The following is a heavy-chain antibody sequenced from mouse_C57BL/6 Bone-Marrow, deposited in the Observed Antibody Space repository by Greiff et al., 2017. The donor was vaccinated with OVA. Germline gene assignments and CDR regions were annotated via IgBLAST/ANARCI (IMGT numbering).Heavy chain of an antibody. Sequence: EVQVVESGPGLVKPSQSLSLTCSVTGYSITSGYYWNWIRQFPGNKLEWMGYISYDGSNNYNPSLKNRISITRDTSKNQFFLKLNSVTTEDTATYYCAREGVEEVYFDYWGQGTTLTVSS. CDR1: GYSITSGYY. V-gene: IGHV3-6*01. J-gene: IGHJ2*01. CDR3: AREGVEEVYFDY. CDR2: ISYDGSN.